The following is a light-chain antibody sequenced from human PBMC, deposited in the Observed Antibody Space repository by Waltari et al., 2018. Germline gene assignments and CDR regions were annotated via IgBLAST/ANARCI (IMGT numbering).Light chain of an antibody. CDR1: QGISSR. Sequence: DIKMTQYTSSVSASVGDKVTLTCRASQGISSRLAWYQQKPGKAPKLLIYDASSLHSGVPSRFSGSGSGTEFTLTISSLQPEDFATYYCQQVDSFPRTFGQGTKVEVK. CDR3: QQVDSFPRT. CDR2: DAS. J-gene: IGKJ1*01. V-gene: IGKV1-12*01.